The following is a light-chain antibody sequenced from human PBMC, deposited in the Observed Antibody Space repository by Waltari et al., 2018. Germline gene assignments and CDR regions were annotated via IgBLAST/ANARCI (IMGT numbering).Light chain of an antibody. Sequence: EVLMTQSPATLSVYPGERAILSCRASHGISDNLAWYQQKPGQAPRLLIYGAFTRATGIPARFTGSGSGTEFTLTINSLQSEDSAVYYCQQYHRWPPITFGQGTRLEIK. CDR2: GAF. CDR1: HGISDN. J-gene: IGKJ5*01. V-gene: IGKV3-15*01. CDR3: QQYHRWPPIT.